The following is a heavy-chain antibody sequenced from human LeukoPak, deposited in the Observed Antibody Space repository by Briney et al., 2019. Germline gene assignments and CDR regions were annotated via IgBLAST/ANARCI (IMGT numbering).Heavy chain of an antibody. CDR1: GLTFSSYG. CDR2: IRYDGSNK. D-gene: IGHD6-19*01. J-gene: IGHJ4*02. V-gene: IGHV3-30*02. CDR3: AKGYSSGWTRTQYFDY. Sequence: GGSLRLSCAASGLTFSSYGMHWGRQAPGKGLEWVAFIRYDGSNKYYADSVKGRFTISRDNSKNTLYLQMNSLRAEDTAVYYCAKGYSSGWTRTQYFDYWGQGTLVTVSS.